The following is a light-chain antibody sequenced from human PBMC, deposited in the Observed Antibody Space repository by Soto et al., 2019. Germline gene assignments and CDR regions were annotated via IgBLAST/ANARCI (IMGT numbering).Light chain of an antibody. J-gene: IGKJ3*01. V-gene: IGKV1-39*01. CDR2: AAS. Sequence: DIQMTQSPSSLSASVGDRVTITCRASQSISSYLNWYQQKPGKAPKLLIYAASSLQSGVPSRFSGSGFGTDFTLTISSLQPEDFATYYCQQSYSTPITLGPGTKVDIK. CDR1: QSISSY. CDR3: QQSYSTPIT.